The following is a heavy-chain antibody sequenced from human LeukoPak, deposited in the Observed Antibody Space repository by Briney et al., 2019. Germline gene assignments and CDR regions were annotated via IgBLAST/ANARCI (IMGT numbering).Heavy chain of an antibody. V-gene: IGHV4-61*02. Sequence: PSQTLSLTCTVSGGSISSGSYYWSWIRQPAGKGLEWIGRIYTSGSTNYNPSLKSRVTMSVDTSKNQFSLKLSSVTAADTAVYYCVRDSVAGTDYWGQGTLVTVSS. J-gene: IGHJ4*02. CDR3: VRDSVAGTDY. D-gene: IGHD6-19*01. CDR1: GGSISSGSYY. CDR2: IYTSGST.